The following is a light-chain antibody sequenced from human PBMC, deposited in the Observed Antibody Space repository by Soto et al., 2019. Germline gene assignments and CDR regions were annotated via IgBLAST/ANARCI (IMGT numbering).Light chain of an antibody. V-gene: IGLV1-40*01. CDR2: GNR. CDR3: QSFDNSVSGSGV. Sequence: QAVLTQPPSVSGAPGQRVTISCTGNNSNLGAGYDVHWYQQLPGAAPKLVIFGNRNRPSGVPERFSGSKSGTSASLAITGLQAEDEADYYCQSFDNSVSGSGVFGGGTKLTVL. CDR1: NSNLGAGYD. J-gene: IGLJ3*02.